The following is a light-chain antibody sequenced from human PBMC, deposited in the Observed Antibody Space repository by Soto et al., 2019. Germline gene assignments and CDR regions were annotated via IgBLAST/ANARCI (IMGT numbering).Light chain of an antibody. V-gene: IGKV1-39*01. CDR1: QSISTY. CDR2: GAS. J-gene: IGKJ5*01. Sequence: IQMTQSPPSLSASVEDRVTITCRASQSISTYLNWYQQKPGKAPKLLIFGASALQSGVPARFSGRESGTNFNFTSTSLQPEDFATYYCQQSFGVPVTFGQGTRLEIK. CDR3: QQSFGVPVT.